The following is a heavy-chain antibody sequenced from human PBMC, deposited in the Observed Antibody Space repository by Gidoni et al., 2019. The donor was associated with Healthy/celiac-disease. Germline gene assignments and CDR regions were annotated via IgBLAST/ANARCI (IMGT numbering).Heavy chain of an antibody. J-gene: IGHJ6*02. Sequence: QVQLVESGGGVVQPGRSLRLSCAAPGFPFSVLCPPWVRQATGKGMEWVAVISYDGSNKYYADSVKGRFTISRDNSKNTLYLQMNSLRAEDTAVYYCAKDLLHKYLSAAGSYYYYGMDVWGQGTTVTVSS. CDR3: AKDLLHKYLSAAGSYYYYGMDV. CDR1: GFPFSVLC. V-gene: IGHV3-30*18. D-gene: IGHD6-13*01. CDR2: ISYDGSNK.